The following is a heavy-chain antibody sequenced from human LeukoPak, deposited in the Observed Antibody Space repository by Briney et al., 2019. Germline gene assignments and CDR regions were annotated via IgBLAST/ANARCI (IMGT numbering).Heavy chain of an antibody. CDR1: GYTFTSYY. CDR2: IIPIFGTA. J-gene: IGHJ6*03. V-gene: IGHV1-69*05. CDR3: ARAAAGPDYYYYYYMDV. D-gene: IGHD6-13*01. Sequence: SVKVSXKASGYTFTSYYMHWVRQAPGQGLEWMGRIIPIFGTANYAQKFQGRVTITTDESTSTGYMELSSLRSEDTAVYYCARAAAGPDYYYYYYMDVWGKGTTVTVSS.